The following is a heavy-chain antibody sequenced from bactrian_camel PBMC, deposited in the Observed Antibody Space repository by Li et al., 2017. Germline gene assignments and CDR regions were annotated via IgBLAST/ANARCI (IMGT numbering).Heavy chain of an antibody. J-gene: IGHJ6*01. V-gene: IGHV3-2*01. CDR3: ATRLTYGGSWYPPDFGY. CDR1: GYFYRRNS. D-gene: IGHD6*01. CDR2: IYTGDART. Sequence: HVQLVESGGGSVQAGGSLRLSCAASGYFYRRNSLGWFRQAPGKGLEWVSSIYTGDARTNSADSVKGRFTISRDNAKSILYLQMNSLEPEDTAVYYCATRLTYGGSWYPPDFGYWGQGTQVTVS.